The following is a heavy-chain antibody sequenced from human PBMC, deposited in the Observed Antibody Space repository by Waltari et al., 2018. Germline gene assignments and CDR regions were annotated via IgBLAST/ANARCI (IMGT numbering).Heavy chain of an antibody. D-gene: IGHD5-18*01. CDR1: GDSIRGFY. Sequence: QVQLQESGPGLVKPSETLSLTCTVSGDSIRGFYWSWIRQSPGKGLEWIGFIYSGGTTYYHPSLKTRATSSVDTSKNQFALEISSVTAADTAVYYCARGGYGRFYFDYWGQGTLVTVSS. J-gene: IGHJ4*02. CDR2: IYSGGTT. V-gene: IGHV4-59*01. CDR3: ARGGYGRFYFDY.